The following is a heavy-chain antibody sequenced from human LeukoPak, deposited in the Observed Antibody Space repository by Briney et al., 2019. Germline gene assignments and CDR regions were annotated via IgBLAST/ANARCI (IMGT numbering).Heavy chain of an antibody. CDR2: INSDESTT. CDR1: GFTFSSYW. D-gene: IGHD6-13*01. J-gene: IGHJ4*02. V-gene: IGHV3-74*01. Sequence: GGSLRLSCEASGFTFSSYWMHWVRQAPGKGLVWVSRINSDESTTNYADPVKGRFTISRDNAKNTLYLQMDSLRAEDTAVYYCVRESGAAADYWGQGTLVTVSS. CDR3: VRESGAAADY.